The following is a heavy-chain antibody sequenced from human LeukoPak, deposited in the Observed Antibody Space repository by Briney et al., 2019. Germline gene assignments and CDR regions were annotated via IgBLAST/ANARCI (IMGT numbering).Heavy chain of an antibody. CDR1: GYTFTSYG. D-gene: IGHD4-17*01. CDR3: ARVNGYGDYRPVNFDY. V-gene: IGHV1-18*01. Sequence: ASVKVSCKASGYTFTSYGISWVRQAPGQGLEWMGWISAYNGNTNYAQKLQGRVTMTTDTSTSTAYMELRSLRSDDTAVYYCARVNGYGDYRPVNFDYWGQGTLVTVSS. J-gene: IGHJ4*02. CDR2: ISAYNGNT.